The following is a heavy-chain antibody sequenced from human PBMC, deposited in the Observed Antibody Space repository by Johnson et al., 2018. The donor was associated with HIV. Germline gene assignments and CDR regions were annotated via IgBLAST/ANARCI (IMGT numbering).Heavy chain of an antibody. CDR2: SRNKANSYTT. V-gene: IGHV3-72*01. J-gene: IGHJ3*02. CDR1: GFTFSDHY. CDR3: ARPPPFMGNYGSGSWWAFDI. Sequence: VQLVESGGGLIQPGGSLRLSCAASGFTFSDHYMDWVRQAPGKGLEWVGRSRNKANSYTTEYAASVKGRFTISRDDSKNSLYLQMNSLKTEDTAVYYCARPPPFMGNYGSGSWWAFDIWGQGTMVTVSS. D-gene: IGHD3-10*01.